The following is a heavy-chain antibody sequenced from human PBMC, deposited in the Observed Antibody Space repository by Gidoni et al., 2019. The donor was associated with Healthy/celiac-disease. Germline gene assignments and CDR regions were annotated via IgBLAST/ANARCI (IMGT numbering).Heavy chain of an antibody. CDR2: ISGGGVST. D-gene: IGHD3-10*01. CDR3: AKALLVYYGSGSAVYYYYGMDV. J-gene: IGHJ6*02. V-gene: IGHV3-23*01. Sequence: EVQLLESGGGLVQPGGSLRLSCEASGFTVSSYALSWVRQAPGKGLAGVSAISGGGVSTYYADSVKGRFTISRDNSKNTLYLQMNSLRAEDTAVYYCAKALLVYYGSGSAVYYYYGMDVWGQGTTVTVSS. CDR1: GFTVSSYA.